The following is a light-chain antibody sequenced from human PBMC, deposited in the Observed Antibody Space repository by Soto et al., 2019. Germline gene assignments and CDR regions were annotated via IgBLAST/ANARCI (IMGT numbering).Light chain of an antibody. CDR2: VNSDGSH. CDR3: QTWGTGIRV. CDR1: SGHSNYA. Sequence: QPVLTQSPSASASLGVSVKLTCTLSSGHSNYAIAWHQQQPEKGPRYLMKVNSDGSHRKGDGIPDRFSGSSSGAQRYLTISSLQSEDEADYYCQTWGTGIRVFGTGTKLTV. V-gene: IGLV4-69*01. J-gene: IGLJ1*01.